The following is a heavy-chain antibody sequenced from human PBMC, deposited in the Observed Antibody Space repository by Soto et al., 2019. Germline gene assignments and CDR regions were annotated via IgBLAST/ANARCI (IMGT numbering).Heavy chain of an antibody. V-gene: IGHV3-21*06. CDR2: ISPSSSFL. D-gene: IGHD3-10*01. CDR3: ATVGTDYGSGSPYYSDY. Sequence: EVQLVESGGGLVKPGGSLRLSCAASGFSFRSYYMNWVRQAPGRGLEWVSSISPSSSFLNYADSVKGRFTISRDNAKSSVKMQMNSLRAEDTAVYDCATVGTDYGSGSPYYSDYWGQGTLVTVSS. CDR1: GFSFRSYY. J-gene: IGHJ4*02.